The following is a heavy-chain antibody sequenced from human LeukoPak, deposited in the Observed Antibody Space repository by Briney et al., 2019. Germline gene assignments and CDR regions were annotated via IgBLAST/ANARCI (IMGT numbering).Heavy chain of an antibody. D-gene: IGHD6-6*01. CDR3: ATSSIAARFYYYYYYMDV. CDR1: GFTFSSNG. Sequence: PGGSLRLACAASGFTFSSNGMNSVRQATGKGLEWVSYISSSSSTIYYADSVKGRFTISRDNAKNSLYLQMNSLRAEDTAVYYCATSSIAARFYYYYYYMDVWGKGTTVTVSS. CDR2: ISSSSSTI. J-gene: IGHJ6*03. V-gene: IGHV3-48*01.